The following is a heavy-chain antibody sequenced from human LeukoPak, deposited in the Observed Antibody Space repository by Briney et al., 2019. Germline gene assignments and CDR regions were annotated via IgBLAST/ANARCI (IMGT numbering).Heavy chain of an antibody. CDR2: ISGSGGST. CDR1: GFTVSNNH. Sequence: GGSLRLSCAASGFTVSNNHMSWVRQAPGKGLEWVSAISGSGGSTYYADSVKGRFTISRDNSKNTLYLQMNSLRAEDTAVYYCARAPYGDNGYTAEVADYWGQGTLVTVSS. CDR3: ARAPYGDNGYTAEVADY. V-gene: IGHV3-23*01. J-gene: IGHJ4*02. D-gene: IGHD3-16*01.